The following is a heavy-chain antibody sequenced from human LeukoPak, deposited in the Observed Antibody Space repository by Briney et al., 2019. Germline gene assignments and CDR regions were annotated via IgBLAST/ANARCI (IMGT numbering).Heavy chain of an antibody. V-gene: IGHV3-21*01. CDR1: GFAFSAYS. D-gene: IGHD2/OR15-2a*01. J-gene: IGHJ3*01. CDR3: VRGGLSMQREDVFDL. Sequence: GGSLRLSCAGSGFAFSAYSMNWARQAPGKGLEWVSSISASRYIYYADSVKDRFIIFRDSAKSSLYLQMNSLRAEDTAVYYCVRGGLSMQREDVFDLWGQGTMVTVSS. CDR2: ISASRYI.